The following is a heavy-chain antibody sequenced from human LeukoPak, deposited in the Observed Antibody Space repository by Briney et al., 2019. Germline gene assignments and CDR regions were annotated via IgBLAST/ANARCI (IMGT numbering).Heavy chain of an antibody. CDR1: GDSISNYY. J-gene: IGHJ4*02. V-gene: IGHV4-59*08. CDR2: IYYSGST. CDR3: ARYGGNRAFDY. Sequence: SETLSLTCIVSGDSISNYYWSWIRQPPGKGLEWIGYIYYSGSTYYNPSLKSRVTISVDTSKNQFSLKLSSVTAADTAVYYCARYGGNRAFDYWGQGTLVTVSS. D-gene: IGHD4-23*01.